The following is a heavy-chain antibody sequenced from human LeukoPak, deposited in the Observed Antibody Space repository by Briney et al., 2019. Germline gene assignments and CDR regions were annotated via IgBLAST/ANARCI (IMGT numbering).Heavy chain of an antibody. Sequence: SETLSLTCTVSGGSISSYYWSWIRQPPGKGLEWIGYIYYSGSTNYNPSLKSRVSISVDTSKNQFSLKLSSVTAADTAVYYCARDLSLDVWGKGTTVTVSS. J-gene: IGHJ6*04. CDR1: GGSISSYY. V-gene: IGHV4-59*01. CDR2: IYYSGST. CDR3: ARDLSLDV.